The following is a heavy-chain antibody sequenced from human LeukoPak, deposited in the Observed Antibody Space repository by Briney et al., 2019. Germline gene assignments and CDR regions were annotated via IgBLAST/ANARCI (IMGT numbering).Heavy chain of an antibody. Sequence: PETLSLTCTVSGRSISSYYWSWIRQPAGKGLEWIGRIYTSGSTNYNPSLKSRVTMSVDTSKNQFSLKLSSVTAADTAVYYCARGRYCSSTSCYAGGHYYYYGMDVWGQGTTVTVSS. CDR2: IYTSGST. J-gene: IGHJ6*02. CDR3: ARGRYCSSTSCYAGGHYYYYGMDV. D-gene: IGHD2-2*01. V-gene: IGHV4-4*07. CDR1: GRSISSYY.